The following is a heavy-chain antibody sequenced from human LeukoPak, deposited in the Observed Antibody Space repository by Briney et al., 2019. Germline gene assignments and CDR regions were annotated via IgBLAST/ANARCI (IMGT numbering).Heavy chain of an antibody. D-gene: IGHD5-12*01. Sequence: PGGSLRLSCAASGFTFGSYAMHWVRQAPGKGLEYVSAISSNGGSTYYANSVKGRFTISRDNSKNTLYLQMGSLRPEDMALYYCAKGAFTGYVGPPFDYWGQGTLVTVSS. V-gene: IGHV3-64*01. J-gene: IGHJ4*02. CDR2: ISSNGGST. CDR3: AKGAFTGYVGPPFDY. CDR1: GFTFGSYA.